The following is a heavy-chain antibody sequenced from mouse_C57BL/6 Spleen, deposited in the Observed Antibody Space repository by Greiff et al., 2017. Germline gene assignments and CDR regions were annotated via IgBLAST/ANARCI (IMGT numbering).Heavy chain of an antibody. V-gene: IGHV5-9*01. CDR2: ISGGGGNT. CDR3: ARNAGITRYFDD. CDR1: GFTFSSYT. J-gene: IGHJ1*03. Sequence: EVKLMESGGGLVKPGGSLKLSCAASGFTFSSYTMSWVRQTPEKRLEWVATISGGGGNTYYPDSVKGRFTISRDNAKHTLYLQSRRLMSEDTALDYCARNAGITRYFDDWGTGTTVTVSS. D-gene: IGHD1-1*01.